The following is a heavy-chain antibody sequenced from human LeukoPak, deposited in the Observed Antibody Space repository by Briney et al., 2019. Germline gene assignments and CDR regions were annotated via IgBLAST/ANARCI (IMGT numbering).Heavy chain of an antibody. D-gene: IGHD3-16*02. V-gene: IGHV5-51*01. J-gene: IGHJ4*01. CDR3: ARQGPSYHSAYTY. CDR1: GYSFTSYW. Sequence: GKSLKISCKGSGYSFTSYWIGWVRQMPGKGLEWMGFIYPGDSDTRYSPSFQGQVTISADKSISTAYMQWSSLKASDTAIYYCARQGPSYHSAYTYWGPGSLVIVS. CDR2: IYPGDSDT.